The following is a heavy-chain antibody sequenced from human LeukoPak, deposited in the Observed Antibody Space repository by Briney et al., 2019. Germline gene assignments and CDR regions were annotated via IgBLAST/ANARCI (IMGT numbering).Heavy chain of an antibody. D-gene: IGHD2-21*02. J-gene: IGHJ3*02. Sequence: ASVKVSCKASGYTFTSYYMHLVRQAPGQGLEWMGIINPSGGSTSYAQKFQGRVTMTRDTSTSTVYMELSSLRSEDTAVYYCASIGDSTRAFDIWGQGTMVTVSS. CDR1: GYTFTSYY. V-gene: IGHV1-46*01. CDR2: INPSGGST. CDR3: ASIGDSTRAFDI.